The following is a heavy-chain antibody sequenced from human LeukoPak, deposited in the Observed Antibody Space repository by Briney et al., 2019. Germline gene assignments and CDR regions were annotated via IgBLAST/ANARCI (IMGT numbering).Heavy chain of an antibody. J-gene: IGHJ5*02. Sequence: VASVKVSCKASGYTFTSYYMHWVRQAPGQGLEWMGIINPSGGSTSYAQKFQGRVTTTRDMSTSTVYMELSSLRSEDTAVYYCARDLKELWFGELQVLLPPTSGWFDPWGQGTLVTVSS. CDR1: GYTFTSYY. CDR2: INPSGGST. V-gene: IGHV1-46*01. D-gene: IGHD3-10*01. CDR3: ARDLKELWFGELQVLLPPTSGWFDP.